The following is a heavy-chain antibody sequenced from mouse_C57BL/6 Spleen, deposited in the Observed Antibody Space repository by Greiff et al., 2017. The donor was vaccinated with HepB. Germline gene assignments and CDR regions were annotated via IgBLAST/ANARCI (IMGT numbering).Heavy chain of an antibody. CDR1: GYTFTDYY. Sequence: VQLKQSGPVLVKPGASVKMSCKASGYTFTDYYMNWVKQSHGKSLEWIGVINPYNGGTSYNQKFKGKATLTVDKSSSTAYMELNSLTSEDSAVYYCANCCYWYFDVWGTGTTVTVSS. J-gene: IGHJ1*03. CDR3: ANCCYWYFDV. V-gene: IGHV1-19*01. CDR2: INPYNGGT. D-gene: IGHD4-1*02.